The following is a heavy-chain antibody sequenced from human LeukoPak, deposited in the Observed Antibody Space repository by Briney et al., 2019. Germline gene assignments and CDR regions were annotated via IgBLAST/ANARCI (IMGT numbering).Heavy chain of an antibody. CDR1: GFTFSSYW. CDR2: ISSSSSYI. J-gene: IGHJ4*02. V-gene: IGHV3-21*01. CDR3: ARVNEVVYAMGFDY. Sequence: PGGSLRLSCAASGFTFSSYWMSWVRQAPGKGLEWVSSISSSSSYIYYADSVKGRFTISRDNAKNSLYLQMNSLRAEDTAVYYCARVNEVVYAMGFDYWGQGTLVTVSS. D-gene: IGHD2-8*02.